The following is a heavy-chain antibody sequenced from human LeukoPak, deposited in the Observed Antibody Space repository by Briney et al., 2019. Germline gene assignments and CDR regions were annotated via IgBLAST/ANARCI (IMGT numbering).Heavy chain of an antibody. CDR3: ARGIAAAAKQGGFDF. D-gene: IGHD6-13*01. Sequence: KPSETLSLTCTVSGGSMSSGSSYWGWIRQPPGKGLEWIGTIYYSGSTYYNPSLKSRVTIFVDTSKNHFSLKLSSVTAADTAVYYCARGIAAAAKQGGFDFWGQGTLVTVSS. CDR2: IYYSGST. J-gene: IGHJ4*02. CDR1: GGSMSSGSSY. V-gene: IGHV4-39*02.